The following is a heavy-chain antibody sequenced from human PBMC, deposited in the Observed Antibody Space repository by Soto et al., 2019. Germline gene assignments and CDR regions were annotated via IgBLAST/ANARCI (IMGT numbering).Heavy chain of an antibody. J-gene: IGHJ6*02. Sequence: GGSLRLSCAASGFTFSSYAMHWVRQAPGKGLEWVAVISYDGSNKYYADSVKGRFTISRDNSKNTLYLQMNSLRAEDTAVYYCAREPRIAVADRYYYYYGMDVWGQGTTVTVSS. CDR3: AREPRIAVADRYYYYYGMDV. CDR2: ISYDGSNK. V-gene: IGHV3-30-3*01. CDR1: GFTFSSYA. D-gene: IGHD6-19*01.